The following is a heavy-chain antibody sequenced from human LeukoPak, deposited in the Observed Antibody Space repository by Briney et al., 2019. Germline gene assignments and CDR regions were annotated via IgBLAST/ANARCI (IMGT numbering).Heavy chain of an antibody. CDR3: ARGGLYSSSSGDY. Sequence: GGSLRLSCAASGFTFSSYGMHWVRQAQGKGLVWVSRINSDGSSTSYADSVKGRFTISRDNAKNTLYLQMNSLRAEDTAVYYCARGGLYSSSSGDYWGQETLVTVSS. CDR1: GFTFSSYG. V-gene: IGHV3-74*01. CDR2: INSDGSST. D-gene: IGHD6-6*01. J-gene: IGHJ4*02.